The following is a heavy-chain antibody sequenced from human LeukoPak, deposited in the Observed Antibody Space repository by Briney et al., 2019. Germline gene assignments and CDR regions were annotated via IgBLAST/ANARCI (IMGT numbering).Heavy chain of an antibody. J-gene: IGHJ6*03. D-gene: IGHD4-17*01. CDR1: GDSISTSNSY. Sequence: SETLSLTCTVSGDSISTSNSYWGWIRQPPGKGLEWIGSIYYSGSTNYNPSLKSRVTISVDTSKNQFSLKLSSVTAADTAVYYCARLLTVTTKYYYYYMDVWGKGTTVTISS. CDR2: IYYSGST. CDR3: ARLLTVTTKYYYYYMDV. V-gene: IGHV4-39*07.